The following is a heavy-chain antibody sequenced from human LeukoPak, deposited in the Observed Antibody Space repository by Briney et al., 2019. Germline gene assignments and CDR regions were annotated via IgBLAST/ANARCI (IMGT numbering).Heavy chain of an antibody. J-gene: IGHJ4*02. V-gene: IGHV4-34*01. CDR3: ARTPKVWSPRARYYFDY. D-gene: IGHD3-16*01. CDR1: GGSFSGYY. CDR2: INHSGST. Sequence: SETLSLTCAVYGGSFSGYYWSWIRQPPGKGLEWIGEINHSGSTNYNPSLKSRVTISVDTSKNQFSLKLSSVTAADTAVYYCARTPKVWSPRARYYFDYWGQGTLVTVSS.